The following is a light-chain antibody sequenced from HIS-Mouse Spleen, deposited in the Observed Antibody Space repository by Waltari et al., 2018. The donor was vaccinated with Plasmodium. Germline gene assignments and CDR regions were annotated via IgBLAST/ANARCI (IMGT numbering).Light chain of an antibody. Sequence: EIVLTQSPGTLSLSPGERATLSCRASQSVSSSYLAWYQQKPGQAPRLLIYGAFSRAPGSPDRLSGSGSGTDFTLTVSRLEPEDFAVYYCQQYGSSPYTFGQGTKLEIK. V-gene: IGKV3-20*01. J-gene: IGKJ2*01. CDR3: QQYGSSPYT. CDR1: QSVSSSY. CDR2: GAF.